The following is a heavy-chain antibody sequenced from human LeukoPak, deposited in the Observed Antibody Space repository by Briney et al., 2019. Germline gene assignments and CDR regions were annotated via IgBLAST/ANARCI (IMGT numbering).Heavy chain of an antibody. D-gene: IGHD5-18*01. CDR2: ISWNSGSI. V-gene: IGHV3-9*01. J-gene: IGHJ4*02. CDR1: GFTLSDFY. CDR3: AKDISRWIQLWVFDY. Sequence: GGSLRLSCAASGFTLSDFYMSWIRQAPGKGLEWVSGISWNSGSIGYADSVKGRFTISRDNAKNSLYLQMNSLRAEDTALYYCAKDISRWIQLWVFDYWGQGTLVTVSS.